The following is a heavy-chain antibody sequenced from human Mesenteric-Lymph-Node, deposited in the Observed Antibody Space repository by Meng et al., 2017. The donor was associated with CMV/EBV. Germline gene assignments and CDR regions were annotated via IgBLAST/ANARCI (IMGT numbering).Heavy chain of an antibody. Sequence: GESLKISCAASGFTFSSYAMSWVRQAPGKGLEWVSAISGSGGSTYYADSVKGRFTISRDNSKNTLYLQMNSLRAEDTAVYYCARTPDPEYCSSTSCHYYGMDVWGQGTTVTVSS. J-gene: IGHJ6*02. V-gene: IGHV3-23*01. CDR2: ISGSGGST. CDR3: ARTPDPEYCSSTSCHYYGMDV. CDR1: GFTFSSYA. D-gene: IGHD2-2*01.